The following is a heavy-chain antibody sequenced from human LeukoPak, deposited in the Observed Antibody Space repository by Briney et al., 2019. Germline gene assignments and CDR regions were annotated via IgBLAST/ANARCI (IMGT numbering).Heavy chain of an antibody. D-gene: IGHD6-13*01. CDR1: GGTFSSYA. CDR3: ARVGDSSRNFDY. J-gene: IGHJ4*02. Sequence: EASVKVSCKASGGTFSSYAISWVRQAPGQGLEWMGRIIPILGIANYAQKFQGRVTITADKSTSTAYMELSSLRSEDTAVYYCARVGDSSRNFDYWGQGTLVTVSS. V-gene: IGHV1-69*04. CDR2: IIPILGIA.